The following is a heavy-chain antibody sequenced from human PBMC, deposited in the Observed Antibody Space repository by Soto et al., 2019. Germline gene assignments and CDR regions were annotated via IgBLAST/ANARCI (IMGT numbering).Heavy chain of an antibody. CDR2: ISSSSSTI. V-gene: IGHV3-48*02. Sequence: GGSLRLSCAASGFTFSSYSMNWVRQAPGKGLEWVSYISSSSSTIYYADSVKGRFTISRDNAKNSLYLQMNSLRDEDTAVYYCARDNYYYDSSGYYRVFDYWGQGTLVTVSS. D-gene: IGHD3-22*01. CDR3: ARDNYYYDSSGYYRVFDY. J-gene: IGHJ4*02. CDR1: GFTFSSYS.